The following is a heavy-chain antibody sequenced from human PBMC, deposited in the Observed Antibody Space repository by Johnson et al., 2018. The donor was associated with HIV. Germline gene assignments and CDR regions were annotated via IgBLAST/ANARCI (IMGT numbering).Heavy chain of an antibody. CDR3: ARGNSGWYHAGDAFDI. J-gene: IGHJ3*02. Sequence: VQLVESGGGSVQPGGSLRLSCAASGFTFRNYAMSWVRQAPGNGLEWVSGIGASGITTYYADSVKGRFTISRDNSKNTLYLQMNSLRPEDTAVFYCARGNSGWYHAGDAFDIWGQGTMVIVS. V-gene: IGHV3-23*04. D-gene: IGHD6-19*01. CDR2: IGASGITT. CDR1: GFTFRNYA.